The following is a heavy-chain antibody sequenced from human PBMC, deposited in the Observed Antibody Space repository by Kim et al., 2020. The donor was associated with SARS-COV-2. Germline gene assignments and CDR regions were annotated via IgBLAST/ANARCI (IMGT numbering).Heavy chain of an antibody. V-gene: IGHV4-59*01. CDR3: ARDLGSGSYYNPYYYYGMDV. D-gene: IGHD3-10*01. J-gene: IGHJ6*02. Sequence: RVTISVDTSKNQFSLKLSSVTAADTAVYYCARDLGSGSYYNPYYYYGMDVWGQGTTVTVSS.